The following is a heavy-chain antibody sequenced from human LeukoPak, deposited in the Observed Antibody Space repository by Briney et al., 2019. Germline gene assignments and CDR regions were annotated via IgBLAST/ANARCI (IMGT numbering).Heavy chain of an antibody. V-gene: IGHV3-23*01. CDR2: ISGSGGST. J-gene: IGHJ6*02. CDR3: AASIAALPGAYYYYGMDV. D-gene: IGHD6-6*01. CDR1: GFTFSSYA. Sequence: PGGSLRLSCAASGFTFSSYAMSWVRQAPGEGLEWVSAISGSGGSTYYADSVKGRFTISRDNSKNTLYLQMNSLRAEDTAVYYCAASIAALPGAYYYYGMDVWGQGTTVTVSS.